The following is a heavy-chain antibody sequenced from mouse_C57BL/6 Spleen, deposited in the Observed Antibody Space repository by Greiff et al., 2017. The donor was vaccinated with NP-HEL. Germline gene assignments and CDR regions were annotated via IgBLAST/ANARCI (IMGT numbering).Heavy chain of an antibody. CDR1: GYTFTSYT. J-gene: IGHJ4*01. V-gene: IGHV1-4*01. CDR2: INPSSGYT. D-gene: IGHD2-5*01. CDR3: ARDSNYAYYYAMDY. Sequence: QVQLQQSGAELARPGASVKMSCKASGYTFTSYTMHWVKQRPGQGLEWIGYINPSSGYTKYNQKFKDKATLTADKSSSTAYMQLSSLTSEDSAVYYCARDSNYAYYYAMDYWGQGTSVTASS.